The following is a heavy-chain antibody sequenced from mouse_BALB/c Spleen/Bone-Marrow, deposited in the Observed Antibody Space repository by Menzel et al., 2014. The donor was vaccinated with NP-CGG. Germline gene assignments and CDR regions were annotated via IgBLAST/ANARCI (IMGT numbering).Heavy chain of an antibody. CDR3: ARWLLLDY. Sequence: GSELVRPGASVKLSCKASGYTFTSYWMHWVKQRPGQGLEWIGNIYPGTGSTNYDEKFKSKATLTVDTSSRTAYMQLSSLTSEDSAVYYCARWLLLDYWGQGTTHTVSS. CDR1: GYTFTSYW. V-gene: IGHV1S22*01. J-gene: IGHJ2*01. D-gene: IGHD2-3*01. CDR2: IYPGTGST.